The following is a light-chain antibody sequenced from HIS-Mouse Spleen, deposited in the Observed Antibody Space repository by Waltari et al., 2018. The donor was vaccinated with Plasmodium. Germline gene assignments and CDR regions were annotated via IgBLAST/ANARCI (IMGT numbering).Light chain of an antibody. CDR1: RSHIGSNT. V-gene: IGLV1-44*01. J-gene: IGLJ3*02. CDR2: SNN. CDR3: AAWDDSLNGV. Sequence: QSVLTQPPSASGTPGQRVTISCSGSRSHIGSNTVTWYQQLPVTAPKLLIYSNNQRPSGVPDRFSGSKSGTSASLAISGLQSEDEADYYCAAWDDSLNGVFGGGTKLTVL.